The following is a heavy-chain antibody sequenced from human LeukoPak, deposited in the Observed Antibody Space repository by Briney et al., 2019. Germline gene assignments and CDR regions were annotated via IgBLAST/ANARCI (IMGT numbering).Heavy chain of an antibody. J-gene: IGHJ3*01. V-gene: IGHV3-23*01. Sequence: GGSLRLSCAASGLSFSSFAMSWVRQAPGRGLEWVSVISVVGGTTYYTDSVKGRFTITRDNSKNTLYLEMIGLKSQETAEYRCARKGLATGSRRDAFDLWGQGTMVTVSS. CDR1: GLSFSSFA. CDR2: ISVVGGTT. CDR3: ARKGLATGSRRDAFDL. D-gene: IGHD3-3*02.